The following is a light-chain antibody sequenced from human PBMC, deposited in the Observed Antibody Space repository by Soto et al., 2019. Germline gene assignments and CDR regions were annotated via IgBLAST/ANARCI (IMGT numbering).Light chain of an antibody. CDR1: QSVSNN. Sequence: EIVLTQSPATLSVSPGERATLSCRASQSVSNNLAWYQQQPGQTPRLLIYGASTTATGVPARFSGSGSGTEFTLTISSLQPEDFATYYCQQANSFPLTFGGGTKVDIK. CDR2: GAS. J-gene: IGKJ4*01. CDR3: QQANSFPLT. V-gene: IGKV3-15*01.